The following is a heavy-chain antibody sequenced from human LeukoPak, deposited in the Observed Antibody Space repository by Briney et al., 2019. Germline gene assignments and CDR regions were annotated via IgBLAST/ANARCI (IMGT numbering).Heavy chain of an antibody. Sequence: PGGSLRLSCAASGFTFSSYGMHWVRQAPGKGLEWVAFIRYDGSNKYYADSVKGRFTISRDNSKNTQYLQMNSLRAEDTALYYCAKDLSEGSSWYGMDIWGQGTTVTVSS. V-gene: IGHV3-30*02. J-gene: IGHJ6*02. CDR2: IRYDGSNK. CDR3: AKDLSEGSSWYGMDI. CDR1: GFTFSSYG. D-gene: IGHD6-13*01.